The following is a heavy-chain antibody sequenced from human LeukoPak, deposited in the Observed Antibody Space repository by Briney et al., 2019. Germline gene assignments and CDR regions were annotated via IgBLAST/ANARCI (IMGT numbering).Heavy chain of an antibody. CDR1: GFTFSNAW. CDR3: AELGITMIGGV. V-gene: IGHV3-48*04. CDR2: ISSSGSTI. D-gene: IGHD3-10*02. Sequence: GGSLRLSCATSGFTFSNAWMTWVRQAQGKGLEWVSYISSSGSTIYYADSVKGQFTISRDNAKNSLYLQMNSLRAEDTAVYYCAELGITMIGGVWGKGTTVTISS. J-gene: IGHJ6*04.